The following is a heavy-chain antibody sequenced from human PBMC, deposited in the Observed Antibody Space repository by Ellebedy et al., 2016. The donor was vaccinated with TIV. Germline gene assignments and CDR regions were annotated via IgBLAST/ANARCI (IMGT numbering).Heavy chain of an antibody. CDR3: GKDITAGGMDV. Sequence: SLKISCVGSGFTSHDYAMHWVRQAPGKGLEWVSGIYWNSDRIDYADSVKGRFSISRDNAKNSLYLQMNSLRAEDTALYYCGKDITAGGMDVWGPGTTVTVSS. J-gene: IGHJ6*02. CDR2: IYWNSDRI. CDR1: GFTSHDYA. V-gene: IGHV3-9*02.